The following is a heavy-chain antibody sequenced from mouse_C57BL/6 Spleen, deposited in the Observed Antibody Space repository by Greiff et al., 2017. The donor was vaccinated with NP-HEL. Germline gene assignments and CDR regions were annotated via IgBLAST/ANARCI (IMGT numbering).Heavy chain of an antibody. V-gene: IGHV1-59*01. J-gene: IGHJ1*03. CDR2: IDPSDSYT. CDR1: GYTFTSYW. D-gene: IGHD2-4*01. Sequence: VQLQQPGAELVRPGTSVKLSCKASGYTFTSYWMHWVKQRPGQGLEWIGVIDPSDSYTNYNQKFKGKATLTVDKSSSTAYMQLSSLTSEDSAVYYCARGDYDGGSYWYFDVWGTGTTVTVSS. CDR3: ARGDYDGGSYWYFDV.